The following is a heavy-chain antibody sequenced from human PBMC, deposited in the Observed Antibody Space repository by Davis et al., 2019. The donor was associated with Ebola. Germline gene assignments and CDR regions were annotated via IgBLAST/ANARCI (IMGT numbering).Heavy chain of an antibody. V-gene: IGHV3-7*01. CDR1: GFIFSNYW. Sequence: GGSLRLSCAASGFIFSNYWMSWVRQAPGKGPEWVAIIKQDGSEKYYVDSVKGRFTISRDNSRDTLYLQMNSLRAEDTAVYYCTTEEFVDGSGHFDYWGQGTLVTVSS. D-gene: IGHD2-15*01. CDR2: IKQDGSEK. J-gene: IGHJ4*02. CDR3: TTEEFVDGSGHFDY.